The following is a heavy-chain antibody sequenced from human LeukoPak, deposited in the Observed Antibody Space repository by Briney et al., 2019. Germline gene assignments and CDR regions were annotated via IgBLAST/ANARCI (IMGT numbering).Heavy chain of an antibody. D-gene: IGHD2-15*01. CDR2: IYYSGST. V-gene: IGHV4-59*08. J-gene: IGHJ4*02. Sequence: SETLSLTCTVSGGSISSDYWSWIRQPPGKGLEWIGYIYYSGSTNYNPSLKGRVTISVDTSKNQFSLKLISVTAADTAMYYCASTYCSGGSWYWALDYWGQGTLVTVSS. CDR1: GGSISSDY. CDR3: ASTYCSGGSWYWALDY.